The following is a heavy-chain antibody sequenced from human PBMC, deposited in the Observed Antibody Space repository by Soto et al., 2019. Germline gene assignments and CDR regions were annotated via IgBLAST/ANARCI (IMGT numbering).Heavy chain of an antibody. CDR1: GFTFLDYT. CDR3: ARERGTYGSGSLYGMDV. D-gene: IGHD3-10*01. Sequence: EVQLVESGGGLVKPGGSLRLSCAASGFTFLDYTMDWVRQAPGKGLEWVSSTSSSSSYIYYADSVKGRFTISRDNAKNSVYLQMNSLRAEDTAVYYCARERGTYGSGSLYGMDVWGQGTTVTVSS. J-gene: IGHJ6*02. V-gene: IGHV3-21*01. CDR2: TSSSSSYI.